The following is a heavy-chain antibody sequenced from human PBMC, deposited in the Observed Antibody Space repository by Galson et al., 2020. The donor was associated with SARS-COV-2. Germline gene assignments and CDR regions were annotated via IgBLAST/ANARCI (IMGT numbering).Heavy chain of an antibody. D-gene: IGHD3-3*01. J-gene: IGHJ6*02. V-gene: IGHV1-2*02. CDR2: INPDTGGT. CDR3: AKNYDFWSGYHTDYYYARDV. Sequence: ASVKVSCKASGYTFTGYYIHWVRQAPGQGLEWMGWINPDTGGTNYAQSFQGRVTMTRDTSISTAYLELSSLRSDDTAVYHCAKNYDFWSGYHTDYYYARDVWGQGTTVNVFS. CDR1: GYTFTGYY.